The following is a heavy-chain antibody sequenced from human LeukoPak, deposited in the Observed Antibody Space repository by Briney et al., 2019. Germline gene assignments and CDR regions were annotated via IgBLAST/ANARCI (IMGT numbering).Heavy chain of an antibody. J-gene: IGHJ4*02. Sequence: PGGSLRLSCAASEFTFSSYVMSWVRRAPGKGLEWVSYISSSGSTIYYADSVKGRFTISRDNAKNSLYLQMNSLRAEDTAVYYCARDLSLYCSGGSCYSLNYWDQGTLVTVSS. V-gene: IGHV3-48*03. CDR3: ARDLSLYCSGGSCYSLNY. D-gene: IGHD2-15*01. CDR2: ISSSGSTI. CDR1: EFTFSSYV.